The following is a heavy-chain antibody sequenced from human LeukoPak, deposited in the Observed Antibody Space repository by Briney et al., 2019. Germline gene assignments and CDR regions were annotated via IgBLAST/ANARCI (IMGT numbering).Heavy chain of an antibody. J-gene: IGHJ4*02. CDR2: IRYDGSNK. V-gene: IGHV3-30*02. CDR1: GFTFSSYS. CDR3: AKDRLPYYFDY. D-gene: IGHD5-12*01. Sequence: GGSLRLSCAASGFTFSSYSMNWVRQAPGKGLEWVAFIRYDGSNKYYADSVKGRFTISRDNSKNTLYLQMNSLRAEDTAVYYCAKDRLPYYFDYWGQGTLVTVSS.